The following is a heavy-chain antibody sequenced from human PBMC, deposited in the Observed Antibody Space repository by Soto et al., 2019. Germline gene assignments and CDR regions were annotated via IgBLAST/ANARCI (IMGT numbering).Heavy chain of an antibody. CDR1: GFSLSTSGVG. CDR3: AHRLDWFDP. V-gene: IGHV2-5*02. Sequence: QITLKESGPTLVKPTQTLTLTCTFSGFSLSTSGVGVGWIRQPPGKALEWLALIYWDDDKRYSPSLKSRPTITKDTSKNQVVLTMTNMYPVDTATYYCAHRLDWFDPWGQGTLVTVSS. J-gene: IGHJ5*02. CDR2: IYWDDDK.